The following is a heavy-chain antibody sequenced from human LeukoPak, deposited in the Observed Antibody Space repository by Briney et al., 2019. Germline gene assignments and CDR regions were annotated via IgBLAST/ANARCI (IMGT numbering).Heavy chain of an antibody. CDR1: GGSFNNYA. CDR3: ARQDSNYDFQH. J-gene: IGHJ1*01. D-gene: IGHD4-11*01. Sequence: GSSVKVSCKASGGSFNNYAITWVRQAPGQGLEWMGGIIPIFGTANYAQKFQGRVTITTDESTSTAYMELSSLRSEDTAVYYCARQDSNYDFQHWGQGTLVTVSS. CDR2: IIPIFGTA. V-gene: IGHV1-69*05.